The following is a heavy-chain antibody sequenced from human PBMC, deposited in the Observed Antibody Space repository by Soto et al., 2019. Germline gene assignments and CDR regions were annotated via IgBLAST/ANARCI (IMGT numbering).Heavy chain of an antibody. D-gene: IGHD6-13*01. Sequence: GGSLRLSCAASGFTFSNAWMNWVRQAPGKGLEWVGRIKSKTDGGTTDYAAPVKGRFTISRDDSKNTLYLQMNSLKTEDTAVYYCTTSSAAYYYGMDVWGQGTTVTVSS. V-gene: IGHV3-15*07. J-gene: IGHJ6*02. CDR3: TTSSAAYYYGMDV. CDR1: GFTFSNAW. CDR2: IKSKTDGGTT.